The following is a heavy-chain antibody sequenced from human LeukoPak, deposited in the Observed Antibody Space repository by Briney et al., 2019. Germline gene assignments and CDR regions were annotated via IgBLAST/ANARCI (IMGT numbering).Heavy chain of an antibody. CDR1: GGSISSSY. J-gene: IGHJ2*01. CDR2: IHHSGYS. Sequence: PSETLSLTCTVSGGSISSSYWIWIRQPPGKGLQWIGFIHHSGYSDFNPSLKSRVTISVDASKNQFSLKLRSVTAADSAVYYCARRGHRSGSARGWYFDLWGRGTLVTVSS. CDR3: ARRGHRSGSARGWYFDL. V-gene: IGHV4-59*08. D-gene: IGHD6-19*01.